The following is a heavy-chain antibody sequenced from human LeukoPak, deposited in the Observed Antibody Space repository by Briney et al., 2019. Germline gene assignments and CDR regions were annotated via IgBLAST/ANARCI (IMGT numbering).Heavy chain of an antibody. CDR1: GYTLTELS. CDR2: FDPEDGET. V-gene: IGHV1-24*01. J-gene: IGHJ4*02. CDR3: ATGDSGSYGPLGY. D-gene: IGHD1-26*01. Sequence: GASVKVSCKVSGYTLTELSMHWLRQAPGKGLEWMGGFDPEDGETIYAQKFQGRVTMAEDTSTDTAYMELSSLRSEDTAVYYCATGDSGSYGPLGYWGQGTLVTVSS.